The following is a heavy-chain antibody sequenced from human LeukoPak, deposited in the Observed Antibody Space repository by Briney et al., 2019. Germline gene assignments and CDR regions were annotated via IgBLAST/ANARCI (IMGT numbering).Heavy chain of an antibody. CDR3: ARAPHYGDYEDEYYFDY. Sequence: NSSETLSLTCTVSGGSISSGSYYWSWIRQPAGKGLEWIGRIYTSGSTNYNPSLKSRVTISVDTSKNQFSLKLSSVTAADTAVYYCARAPHYGDYEDEYYFDYWGQGTLVTVSS. V-gene: IGHV4-61*02. D-gene: IGHD4-17*01. CDR1: GGSISSGSYY. J-gene: IGHJ4*02. CDR2: IYTSGST.